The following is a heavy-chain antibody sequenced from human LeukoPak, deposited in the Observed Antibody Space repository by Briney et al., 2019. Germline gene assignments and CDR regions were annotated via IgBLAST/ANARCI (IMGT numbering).Heavy chain of an antibody. J-gene: IGHJ4*02. CDR2: ISSSSTSI. D-gene: IGHD5-18*01. CDR3: ARDRWTAMKD. V-gene: IGHV3-48*01. Sequence: GGSLRLSCAASGFTFSGYTMNWVRQAPGKGLECVSYISSSSTSIYYADSVKGRFTISRDNAKNSLWLQMNSLRAEDTAVYYCARDRWTAMKDWGPGTLVTVSS. CDR1: GFTFSGYT.